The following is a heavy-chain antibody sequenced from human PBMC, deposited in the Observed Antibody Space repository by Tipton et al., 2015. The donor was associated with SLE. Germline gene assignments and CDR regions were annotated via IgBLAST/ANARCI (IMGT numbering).Heavy chain of an antibody. CDR3: ARALSSGWYYY. CDR2: TYHSGST. Sequence: TLSLTCTVSGYSISSGSYWGWIRQPPGKGLEWLGNTYHSGSTYYNPSLRGRVDLSVDTSKNQFSLKLSSVTAADTAVYYCARALSSGWYYYWGQGTLVTVSS. CDR1: GYSISSGSY. D-gene: IGHD6-19*01. V-gene: IGHV4-38-2*02. J-gene: IGHJ4*02.